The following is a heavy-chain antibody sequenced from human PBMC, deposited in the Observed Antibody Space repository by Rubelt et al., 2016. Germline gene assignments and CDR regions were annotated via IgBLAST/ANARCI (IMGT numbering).Heavy chain of an antibody. CDR1: GGSFSGYY. CDR3: ARGRRGSSSWLGRDYYGMDV. CDR2: LNHSAST. Sequence: QVQLQQWGAGLLKPSETLSLTCAVYGGSFSGYYWSWIRQPPGKGLEWIGELNHSASTNYNPSLKSRVTISVDTSKNQVSLKLSSVAAADTAVYYCARGRRGSSSWLGRDYYGMDVWGQGTTVTVSS. J-gene: IGHJ6*02. V-gene: IGHV4-34*01. D-gene: IGHD6-13*01.